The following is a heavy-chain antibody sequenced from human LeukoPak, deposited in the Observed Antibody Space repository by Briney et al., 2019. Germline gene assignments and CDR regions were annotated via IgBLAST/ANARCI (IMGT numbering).Heavy chain of an antibody. CDR2: IYYSGST. Sequence: SETLSPTCTVSGGSISSYYWGWIRQPPGKGLEWIGSIYYSGSTYYNPSLKSRVTISVDTSKNQFSLKLSSVTAADTAVYYCARGGDIVVVVAAFDIWGQGTMVTVSS. CDR1: GGSISSYY. J-gene: IGHJ3*02. D-gene: IGHD2-15*01. CDR3: ARGGDIVVVVAAFDI. V-gene: IGHV4-39*07.